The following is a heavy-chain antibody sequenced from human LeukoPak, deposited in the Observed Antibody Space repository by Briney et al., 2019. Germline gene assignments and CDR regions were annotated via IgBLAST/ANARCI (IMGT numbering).Heavy chain of an antibody. D-gene: IGHD2-15*01. CDR2: IYWDDDK. Sequence: SGPTLVKPTQTLTLTCTFSGFSLSTSGVGVGWIRQPPGKGMEWLALIYWDDDKRYSPSLKSRLTITKDTSKNQVVLTMTNMDPVDTATYYCAHPAPYCSGGSCYFDYWGQGTLVTASS. CDR3: AHPAPYCSGGSCYFDY. V-gene: IGHV2-5*02. J-gene: IGHJ4*02. CDR1: GFSLSTSGVG.